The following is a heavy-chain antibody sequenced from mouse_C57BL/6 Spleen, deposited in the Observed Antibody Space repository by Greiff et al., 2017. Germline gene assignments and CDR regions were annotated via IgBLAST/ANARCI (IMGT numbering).Heavy chain of an antibody. V-gene: IGHV2-2*01. Sequence: QVQLQQSGPGLVQPSQSLSITCTVSGFSLTSYGVHWVRQSPGKGLEWLGVIWSGGSTDYNAAFISRLSISKDNSKSQVFFKMNSLQADDTAIYYCARGPQHAEREAMDYWGQGTSVTVSS. J-gene: IGHJ4*01. CDR3: ARGPQHAEREAMDY. CDR2: IWSGGST. CDR1: GFSLTSYG.